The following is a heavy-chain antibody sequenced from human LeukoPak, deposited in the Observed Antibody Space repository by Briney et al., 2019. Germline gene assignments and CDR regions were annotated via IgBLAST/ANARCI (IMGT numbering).Heavy chain of an antibody. CDR3: ARDNEGRSDY. D-gene: IGHD1-1*01. CDR2: INPNSGGT. V-gene: IGHV1-2*02. CDR1: GGTFSSYY. J-gene: IGHJ4*02. Sequence: ASVKVSCKASGGTFSSYYMHWVRQAPGQGLEWMGWINPNSGGTNYAQKFQGRVTMTRDTSISTAYMELSRLRSDDTAVYYCARDNEGRSDYWGQGTLVTVSS.